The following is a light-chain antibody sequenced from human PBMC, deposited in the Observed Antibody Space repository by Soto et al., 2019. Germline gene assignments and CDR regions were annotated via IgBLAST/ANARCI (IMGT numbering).Light chain of an antibody. CDR2: GAS. Sequence: EIVLTQSPGTLSLSPGERATLSCMSSQSVSSSYLAWYQQKPGQAPRLLIYGASSRDTGIPDRFSGSGSGTDFTITISRLEPEDFAVYYCQHYGSSWTFGQGTKVDIK. CDR3: QHYGSSWT. V-gene: IGKV3-20*01. J-gene: IGKJ1*01. CDR1: QSVSSSY.